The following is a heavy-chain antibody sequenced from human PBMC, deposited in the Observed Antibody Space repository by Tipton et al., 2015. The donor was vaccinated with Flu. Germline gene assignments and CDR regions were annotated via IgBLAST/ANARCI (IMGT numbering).Heavy chain of an antibody. D-gene: IGHD1-26*01. CDR1: GYSISSGYY. J-gene: IGHJ2*01. V-gene: IGHV4-61*05. Sequence: TLSLTCTVSGYSISSGYYWGWVRQPPGKGLEWIGYIYSSGSTNYNPSLKSRVTISVDTSRNQFSLSLTSVTAADAAIYYCARSGSYHHYYFDLWGRGTLVSVSS. CDR3: ARSGSYHHYYFDL. CDR2: IYSSGST.